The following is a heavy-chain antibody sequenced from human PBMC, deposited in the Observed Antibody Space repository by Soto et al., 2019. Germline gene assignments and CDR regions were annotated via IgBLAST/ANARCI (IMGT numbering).Heavy chain of an antibody. CDR1: GFTFSSYS. D-gene: IGHD3-3*01. Sequence: GGSLRLSCAASGFTFSSYSMNWVRQAPGKGLEWVSYISSSSSTIYYADSVKGRFTISRDNAKNSLYLQMNSLRAEDTALYYCARASGAIFGVVHAAHFDYWGQGTLVTVSS. CDR3: ARASGAIFGVVHAAHFDY. V-gene: IGHV3-48*01. CDR2: ISSSSSTI. J-gene: IGHJ4*02.